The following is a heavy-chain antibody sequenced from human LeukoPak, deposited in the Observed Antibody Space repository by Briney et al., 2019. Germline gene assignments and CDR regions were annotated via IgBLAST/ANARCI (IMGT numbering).Heavy chain of an antibody. D-gene: IGHD6-6*01. Sequence: GGSLRLSCAASGFTFNSYPMSWVRQAPWERLQWVSGISDSGGNTYYADSVRGRFTISRGNSKNTLYLQMNSLRAEDTAVYYCARHRSSWLIDYWGQGTLVTVS. CDR3: ARHRSSWLIDY. J-gene: IGHJ4*02. CDR1: GFTFNSYP. V-gene: IGHV3-23*01. CDR2: ISDSGGNT.